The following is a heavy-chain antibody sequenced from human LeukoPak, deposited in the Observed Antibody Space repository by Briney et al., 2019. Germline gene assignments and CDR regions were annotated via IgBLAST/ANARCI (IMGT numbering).Heavy chain of an antibody. D-gene: IGHD6-13*01. CDR1: GVSIRSYY. Sequence: PSETLSLTCTVSGVSIRSYYWSWIRQFSGKGLEWMGYIYYSGSTNYNPSLKSRLTISVDTSKNQFSLKLSSVTAADTAVYYRARVFSSGSFDYWGQGTLVTVSS. CDR3: ARVFSSGSFDY. V-gene: IGHV4-59*01. CDR2: IYYSGST. J-gene: IGHJ4*02.